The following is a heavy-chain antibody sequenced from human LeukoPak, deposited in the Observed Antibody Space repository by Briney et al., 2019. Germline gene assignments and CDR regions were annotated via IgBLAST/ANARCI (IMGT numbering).Heavy chain of an antibody. CDR2: HIPIFGTA. J-gene: IGHJ4*02. Sequence: SVHVSFKACGGTFCSCVISGVRQAPARGVEGVGGHIPIFGTANYAQKFQGRVTITTDESTSTAHMELSSLRSEDTAVYYCARNSRGYSYGSEEYYFDYWGQGTLVTVSS. V-gene: IGHV1-69*05. D-gene: IGHD5-18*01. CDR1: GGTFCSCV. CDR3: ARNSRGYSYGSEEYYFDY.